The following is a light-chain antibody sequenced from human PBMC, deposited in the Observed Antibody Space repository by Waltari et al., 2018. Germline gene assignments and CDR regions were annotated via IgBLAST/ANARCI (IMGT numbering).Light chain of an antibody. CDR1: SSDVGGYNY. CDR2: EVN. J-gene: IGLJ3*02. CDR3: SSYRTTNTWV. V-gene: IGLV2-14*01. Sequence: QSALTQPASVSGSPGQSITISCTGTSSDVGGYNYVSWYQQRPGKAPKLIIYEVNNRPSGVANRLSGSNSGHPASLTISGLQPEDEADYYCSSYRTTNTWVFGGGTKLTVL.